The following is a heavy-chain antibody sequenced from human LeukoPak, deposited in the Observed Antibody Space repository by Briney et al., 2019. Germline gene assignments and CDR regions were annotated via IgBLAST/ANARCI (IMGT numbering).Heavy chain of an antibody. V-gene: IGHV3-21*01. Sequence: GGSLRLPCAASGFPFRIYSVDWGRQAPGKGWEWVASITSSSSYIYYADSVKGRFTITSHNAKNSLYLQMSSLRAEDTAVYYCARDTQAVAGPNDYWGQGTLVTVSS. CDR1: GFPFRIYS. CDR2: ITSSSSYI. CDR3: ARDTQAVAGPNDY. D-gene: IGHD6-19*01. J-gene: IGHJ4*02.